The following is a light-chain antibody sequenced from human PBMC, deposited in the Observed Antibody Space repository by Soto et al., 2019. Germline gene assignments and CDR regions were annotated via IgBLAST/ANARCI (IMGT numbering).Light chain of an antibody. CDR2: EVS. CDR3: SSYTSSSTYV. J-gene: IGLJ1*01. V-gene: IGLV2-14*01. Sequence: QSALTQPASVSGSPGQSITISCTGTSSDVGGYNYVSWYQQYPGKAPKLMIYEVSNRPSGVSNRFSGSKSGNTASLTFSGLQAEDEADYYCSSYTSSSTYVFGAGTKVTVL. CDR1: SSDVGGYNY.